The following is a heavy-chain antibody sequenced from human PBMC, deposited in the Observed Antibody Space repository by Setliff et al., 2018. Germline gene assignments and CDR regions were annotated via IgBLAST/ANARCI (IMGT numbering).Heavy chain of an antibody. V-gene: IGHV7-4-1*02. Sequence: VASVKVSCKASGYTFTTYAISWMRQAPGQGLEWMGWINTNTGNPSYAQGFTGRFVFSLDTSVSTAYLQISSLKAEDSAVYYCGRASRFGTIVYRGDYYMDVWGKGTTVTVSS. CDR2: INTNTGNP. J-gene: IGHJ6*03. CDR1: GYTFTTYA. CDR3: GRASRFGTIVYRGDYYMDV. D-gene: IGHD3-10*01.